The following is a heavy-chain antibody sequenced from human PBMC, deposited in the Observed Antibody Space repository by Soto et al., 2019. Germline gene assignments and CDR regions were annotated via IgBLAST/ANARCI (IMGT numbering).Heavy chain of an antibody. D-gene: IGHD3-10*01. CDR3: ASLTWGYGSGSYSQVPYYYSGMDV. CDR1: GGTFSSYA. CDR2: IIPIFGTA. J-gene: IGHJ6*02. Sequence: SVKVSCKASGGTFSSYAISWVRQAPGQGLEWMGGIIPIFGTANYAQKFQGRVTITADESTSTAYMELSSLRSEDTAVYYCASLTWGYGSGSYSQVPYYYSGMDVWGQGTTVTVSS. V-gene: IGHV1-69*13.